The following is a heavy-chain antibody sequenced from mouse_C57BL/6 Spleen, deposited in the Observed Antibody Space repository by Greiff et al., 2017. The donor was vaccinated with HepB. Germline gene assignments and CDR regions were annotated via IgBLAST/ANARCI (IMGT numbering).Heavy chain of an antibody. J-gene: IGHJ4*01. V-gene: IGHV2-6-1*01. CDR3: ARHPDGYYAMDY. CDR2: IWSDGST. Sequence: VKLMESGPGLVAPSQSLSITCTVSGFSLTSYGVHWVRQPPGKGLEWLVVIWSDGSTTYNSALKSRLSISQDNSKSQVFLKMNSLQTDDTAMYYCARHPDGYYAMDYWGQGTSVTVSS. D-gene: IGHD2-3*01. CDR1: GFSLTSYG.